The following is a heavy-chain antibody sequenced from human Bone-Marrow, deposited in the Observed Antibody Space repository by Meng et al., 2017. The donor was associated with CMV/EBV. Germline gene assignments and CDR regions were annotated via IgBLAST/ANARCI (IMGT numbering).Heavy chain of an antibody. J-gene: IGHJ6*02. D-gene: IGHD7-27*01. CDR1: GGSISSSSYY. V-gene: IGHV4-39*01. Sequence: SETLSLTCTVSGGSISSSSYYWGWIRQPPGKGLEWIGSIYSSGSTYYNPSLKSRVTISVDTSKNQSSLKLSSVTATDTAVFYCATAKQDVWGYYYYGMDVWGQGTMVTVSS. CDR2: IYSSGST. CDR3: ATAKQDVWGYYYYGMDV.